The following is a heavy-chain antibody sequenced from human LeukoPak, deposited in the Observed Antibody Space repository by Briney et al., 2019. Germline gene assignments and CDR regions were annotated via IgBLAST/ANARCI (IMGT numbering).Heavy chain of an antibody. CDR3: ARDRFGPYYGMDV. Sequence: GGSLRLSCAASGFTFSSYSMNWVRQAPGKGLEWVSYISSSSSTIYYADSVKGRFTISRDNAKNSLYLQMNSLRAEDTAVYYCARDRFGPYYGMDVWGQGTTVIVSS. V-gene: IGHV3-48*01. J-gene: IGHJ6*02. D-gene: IGHD3/OR15-3a*01. CDR2: ISSSSSTI. CDR1: GFTFSSYS.